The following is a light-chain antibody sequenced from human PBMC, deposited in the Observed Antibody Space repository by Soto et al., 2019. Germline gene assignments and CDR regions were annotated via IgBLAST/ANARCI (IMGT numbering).Light chain of an antibody. Sequence: EIVLTQSPGTLSLSPGEGATLSCRASRSVTNSYLAWYQQTPGQAPRLLIYDAFSRASGIPDRFSGSASGTDFTLTIRGLEPEDFALYYCQQYGSSPLTFGGGTRVELK. CDR2: DAF. CDR1: RSVTNSY. V-gene: IGKV3-20*01. J-gene: IGKJ4*01. CDR3: QQYGSSPLT.